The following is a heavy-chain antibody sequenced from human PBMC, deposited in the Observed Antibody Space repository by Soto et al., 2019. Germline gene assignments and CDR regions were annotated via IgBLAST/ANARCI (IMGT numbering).Heavy chain of an antibody. D-gene: IGHD3-3*01. CDR3: ARGPTDYDFWGGYPNYDYFMDV. Sequence: QVQLVESGGGVVQPGRSLRLSCAASGFTFSSYGMHWVRQAPGKGLEWVAVIWYDGSNKYYADSVKGRFTISRENSKNTLYLQMNSLRVEDTAVYYCARGPTDYDFWGGYPNYDYFMDVWGKGTTVTVSS. V-gene: IGHV3-33*01. J-gene: IGHJ6*03. CDR2: IWYDGSNK. CDR1: GFTFSSYG.